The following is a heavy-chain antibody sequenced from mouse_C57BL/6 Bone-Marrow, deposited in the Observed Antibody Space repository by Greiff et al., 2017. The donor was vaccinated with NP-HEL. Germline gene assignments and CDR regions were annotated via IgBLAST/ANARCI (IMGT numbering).Heavy chain of an antibody. CDR3: AKPTTTVVATDYAMDY. CDR1: GFSLTSYG. CDR2: IWGDGST. D-gene: IGHD1-1*01. J-gene: IGHJ4*01. Sequence: VKLMESGPGLVAPSQSLSITCTVSGFSLTSYGVSWVRQPPGKGLEWLGVIWGDGSTNYHSALISRLSISKDNSKGQVFLKLNSLQTEDTATYYCAKPTTTVVATDYAMDYWGQGTSVTVSS. V-gene: IGHV2-3*01.